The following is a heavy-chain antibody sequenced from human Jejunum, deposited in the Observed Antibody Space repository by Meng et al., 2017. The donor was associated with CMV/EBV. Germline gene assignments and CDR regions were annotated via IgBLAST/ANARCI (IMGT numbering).Heavy chain of an antibody. CDR1: GYTFTNYD. D-gene: IGHD1-1*01. CDR3: ARHWNGQGETVYSDY. CDR2: INPANGHT. Sequence: SGYTFTNYDIHWVRQAPGQRFEWMGWINPANGHTYYSQKFEGRLTIARDTSASTAYMDLSTLRSEDTAIYYCARHWNGQGETVYSDYWGQGTLVTVSS. V-gene: IGHV1-3*01. J-gene: IGHJ4*02.